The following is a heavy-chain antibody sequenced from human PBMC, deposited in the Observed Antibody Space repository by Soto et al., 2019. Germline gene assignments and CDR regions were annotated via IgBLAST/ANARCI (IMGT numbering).Heavy chain of an antibody. CDR1: GGSISRNKW. D-gene: IGHD2-2*01. CDR3: ARDRCSSTSWEGCWFGP. V-gene: IGHV4-31*11. CDR2: ITYSGDT. J-gene: IGHJ5*02. Sequence: SETLSLTCAVYGGSISRNKWWSWVRQHPGKGLEWIGYITYSGDTDYNPSLRSRVSISIDTSRNQFSLKLSSVTAADTAVYYCARDRCSSTSWEGCWFGPWGQGTLVTVSS.